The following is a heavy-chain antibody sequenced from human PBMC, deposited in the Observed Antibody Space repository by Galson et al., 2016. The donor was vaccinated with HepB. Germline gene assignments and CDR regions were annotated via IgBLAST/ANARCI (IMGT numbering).Heavy chain of an antibody. V-gene: IGHV4-34*01. J-gene: IGHJ3*02. CDR1: GGSFSGYY. CDR3: ANDLHPGPARERFRGSYYRPAFDI. Sequence: ETLSLTCEVYGGSFSGYYWSWIRQPPGEGLEWIGEINHSGSTSYNSSPKSQVTISIHTSKTQISLHLTSVTAADTAVYYCANDLHPGPARERFRGSYYRPAFDIWGRGTTVTVSS. D-gene: IGHD3-10*01. CDR2: INHSGST.